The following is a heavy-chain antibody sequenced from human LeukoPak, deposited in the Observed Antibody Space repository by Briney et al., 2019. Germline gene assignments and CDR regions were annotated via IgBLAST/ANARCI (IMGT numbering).Heavy chain of an antibody. CDR1: GGSFSSYY. V-gene: IGHV4-39*01. D-gene: IGHD3-10*01. CDR3: ATSYGSGSYYNILPDY. CDR2: IYYSGST. J-gene: IGHJ4*02. Sequence: SETLSLTCAVYGGSFSSYYWGWIRQPPGKGLEWIGSIYYSGSTYYNPSLKSRVTISVDTSKNQFSLKLSSVTAADTAVYYCATSYGSGSYYNILPDYWGQGTLVTVSS.